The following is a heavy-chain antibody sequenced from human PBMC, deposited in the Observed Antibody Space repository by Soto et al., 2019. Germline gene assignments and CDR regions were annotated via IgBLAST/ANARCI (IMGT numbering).Heavy chain of an antibody. CDR1: GFSFSSYA. CDR2: ISYDGSNK. J-gene: IGHJ4*02. Sequence: QVQLVESGGGVVLPGRSLRLSCAASGFSFSSYAMHWVRQAPGKGLEWVAVISYDGSNKYYADSVKGRFTISRDNSKRTLSLQMNGLRAEDTAVYYCAREVEGLDYWGQGTLVTVSS. CDR3: AREVEGLDY. V-gene: IGHV3-30-3*01.